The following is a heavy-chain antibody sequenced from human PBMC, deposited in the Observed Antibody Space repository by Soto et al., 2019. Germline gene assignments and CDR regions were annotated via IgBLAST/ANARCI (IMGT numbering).Heavy chain of an antibody. Sequence: NPSETLSLTCSVSGDSISTVDYFWAWIRQPPGQALEYIGYIYKSATTYYNPSFESRVAISLDTSKSQFSLNVTSVTAADTAVYFCARGRYCLTGRCFPNWFDSWGQGTQVTVSS. D-gene: IGHD2-15*01. CDR1: GDSISTVDYF. CDR3: ARGRYCLTGRCFPNWFDS. V-gene: IGHV4-30-4*01. CDR2: IYKSATT. J-gene: IGHJ5*01.